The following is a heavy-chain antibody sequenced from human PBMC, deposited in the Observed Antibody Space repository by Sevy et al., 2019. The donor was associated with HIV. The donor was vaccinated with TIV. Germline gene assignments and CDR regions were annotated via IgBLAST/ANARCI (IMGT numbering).Heavy chain of an antibody. D-gene: IGHD3-16*02. CDR3: AREPASASATFGGVIVPNYYGMDV. CDR1: GGSISSGDYY. Sequence: SETLSLTCTVSGGSISSGDYYWSWIRQPPGKGLEWIGYIYYSGSTYYNPSLKRRVTISVDTSKNQFSLKLGSVSAADTAVYDCAREPASASATFGGVIVPNYYGMDVWGQGTTVTVSS. J-gene: IGHJ6*02. V-gene: IGHV4-30-4*01. CDR2: IYYSGST.